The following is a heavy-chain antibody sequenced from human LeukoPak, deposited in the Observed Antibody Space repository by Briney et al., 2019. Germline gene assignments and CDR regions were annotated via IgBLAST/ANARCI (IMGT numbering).Heavy chain of an antibody. J-gene: IGHJ4*02. Sequence: ASVKVSCKASGGTFSSYAISWVRQAPGQGLEWMGRIIPIFGIANYAQKFQGRVTITADKSTSTAYMELSSLRSEDTAVYYCARYYYDSSGYSDYWGQGTLVTVSS. CDR2: IIPIFGIA. V-gene: IGHV1-69*04. D-gene: IGHD3-22*01. CDR3: ARYYYDSSGYSDY. CDR1: GGTFSSYA.